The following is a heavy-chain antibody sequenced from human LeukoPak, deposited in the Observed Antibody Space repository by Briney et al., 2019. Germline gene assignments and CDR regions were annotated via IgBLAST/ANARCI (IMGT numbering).Heavy chain of an antibody. Sequence: ASVKVSCKASGYTFTSYYMHWVRQAPGQGLERMGIINPSGGSTSYAQKFQGRVTMTRDTSTSTVYMELSSLRSEDTAVYYCARIYCSGGSCYSDGYFDYWGQGTLVTVSS. CDR2: INPSGGST. V-gene: IGHV1-46*01. CDR3: ARIYCSGGSCYSDGYFDY. CDR1: GYTFTSYY. D-gene: IGHD2-15*01. J-gene: IGHJ4*02.